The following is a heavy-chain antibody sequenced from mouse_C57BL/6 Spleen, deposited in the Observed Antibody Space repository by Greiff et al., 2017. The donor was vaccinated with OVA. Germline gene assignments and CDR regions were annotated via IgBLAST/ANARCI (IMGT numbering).Heavy chain of an antibody. D-gene: IGHD1-1*01. CDR2: IDPSDSYT. Sequence: QVQLQQPGAELVMPGASVKLSCKASGYTFTSYWMHWVKQRPGQGLEWIGEIDPSDSYTNYKQKFKGKSTLSVDKSSSTAYMQLSSLTSEDSAVYYCAREGRGYYYGSSYVRYAMDYWGQGTSVTVSS. CDR1: GYTFTSYW. V-gene: IGHV1-69*01. J-gene: IGHJ4*01. CDR3: AREGRGYYYGSSYVRYAMDY.